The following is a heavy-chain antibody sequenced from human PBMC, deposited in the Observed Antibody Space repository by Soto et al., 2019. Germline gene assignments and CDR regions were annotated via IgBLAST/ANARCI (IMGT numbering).Heavy chain of an antibody. Sequence: SETLSLTCAVYGGSFSGYYWSWIRQPPGKGLEWIGEINHSGSTNYNPSLKSRVTISVDTSKNQFSLKLSSVTAADTAVYYCARGHPDGYNYGRADYWGQGKMVTVSS. V-gene: IGHV4-34*01. CDR1: GGSFSGYY. CDR3: ARGHPDGYNYGRADY. CDR2: INHSGST. J-gene: IGHJ4*03. D-gene: IGHD5-12*01.